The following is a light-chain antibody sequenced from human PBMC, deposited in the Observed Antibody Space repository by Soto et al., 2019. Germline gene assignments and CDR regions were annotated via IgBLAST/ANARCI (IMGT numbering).Light chain of an antibody. CDR1: QSISRY. CDR3: QQSYSSRRT. J-gene: IGKJ3*01. Sequence: EIQMTHSPSSLSASVGDRVTITCRASQSISRYVNWYRQKAGKAPELLIFAASNLHSGVPSRFSGSGSETHFTLSISSLQPEDFATYYCQQSYSSRRTFGPGTKVEI. V-gene: IGKV1-39*01. CDR2: AAS.